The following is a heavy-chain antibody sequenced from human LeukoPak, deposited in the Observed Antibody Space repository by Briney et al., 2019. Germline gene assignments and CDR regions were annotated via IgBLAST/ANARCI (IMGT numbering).Heavy chain of an antibody. CDR1: GFSFSDYW. CDR2: VKPDGSEK. D-gene: IGHD5-24*01. J-gene: IGHJ4*02. V-gene: IGHV3-7*01. Sequence: PGGSLRFSCAASGFSFSDYWMSWVRQAPGKGLEWVANVKPDGSEKYYVDSVKGRFTISRDNARNSLYLQMDSLRAEDTAVYYCANLWEMGYWGQGTLVTVSS. CDR3: ANLWEMGY.